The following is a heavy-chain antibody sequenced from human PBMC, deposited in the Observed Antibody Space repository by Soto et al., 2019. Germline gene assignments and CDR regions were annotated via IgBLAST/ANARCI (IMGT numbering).Heavy chain of an antibody. CDR2: INQDGGDK. V-gene: IGHV3-7*01. CDR1: GVTCSSYW. CDR3: ARKGVAFDY. Sequence: GVPLRLSCAASGVTCSSYWVSWVRQVPGKGLEWVANINQDGGDKYYMDSVKGRFTISRDNAKNSLFLQMNSLRDEDTAVYYCARKGVAFDYWGQGALVTVSS. D-gene: IGHD3-3*01. J-gene: IGHJ4*02.